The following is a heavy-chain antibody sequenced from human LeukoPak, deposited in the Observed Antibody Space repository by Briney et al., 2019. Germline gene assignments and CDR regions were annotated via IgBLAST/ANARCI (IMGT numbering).Heavy chain of an antibody. CDR3: VKGKSSSLYNWFDP. D-gene: IGHD6-13*01. CDR2: ISSNGGST. J-gene: IGHJ5*02. V-gene: IGHV3-64D*06. CDR1: GFTFSSYA. Sequence: GGSLRLSCSASGFTFSSYAMHWVRQGPGKGLEYVSAISSNGGSTYYADSVKGRFTISRDNSKNKLYLQRSSLRAEDTAVDYCVKGKSSSLYNWFDPWGQGTLVTVSS.